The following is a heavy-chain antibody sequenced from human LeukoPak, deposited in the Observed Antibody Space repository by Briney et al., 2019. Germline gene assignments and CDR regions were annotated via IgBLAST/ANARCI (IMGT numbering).Heavy chain of an antibody. CDR2: ISSSSSYI. D-gene: IGHD4-23*01. CDR3: ARDLGGNWFDP. CDR1: GFPFSSYT. J-gene: IGHJ5*02. Sequence: PGGSLRLSCAASGFPFSSYTMNWVRQAPGKGLEWVSSISSSSSYIYYADSVKGRFTISRDNAKNSLYLQMNSLRAEDTAVYYCARDLGGNWFDPWGQGTLVTVSS. V-gene: IGHV3-21*01.